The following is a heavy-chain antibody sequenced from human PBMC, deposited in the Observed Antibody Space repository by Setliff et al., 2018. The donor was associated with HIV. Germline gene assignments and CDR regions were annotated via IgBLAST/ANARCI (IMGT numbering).Heavy chain of an antibody. V-gene: IGHV4-34*01. CDR3: ARVRRFGEFSPNYYGMDV. J-gene: IGHJ6*02. CDR1: RGSFTGYY. D-gene: IGHD3-10*01. CDR2: IHHSGST. Sequence: PSETLSLTCAVYRGSFTGYYWSWIRQPPGKGLEWIGEIHHSGSTNYSPSLKSRVTISLDTSQNQFSLKLSSVTAADTAIYYCARVRRFGEFSPNYYGMDVWGQGTTVTVSS.